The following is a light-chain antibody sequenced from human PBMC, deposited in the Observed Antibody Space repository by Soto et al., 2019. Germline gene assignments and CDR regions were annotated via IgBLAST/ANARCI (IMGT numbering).Light chain of an antibody. CDR2: GAS. CDR3: QQYGTSPYT. CDR1: QSVSSSF. J-gene: IGKJ2*01. Sequence: EIVLTQSPGTLSLSPGERATLSCRASQSVSSSFLAWYQQKPGQAPRLLIYGASSRATGIPDRFSGSGSGTDSTLTISRLEPEDFAVYYCQQYGTSPYTFGQGTELEIK. V-gene: IGKV3-20*01.